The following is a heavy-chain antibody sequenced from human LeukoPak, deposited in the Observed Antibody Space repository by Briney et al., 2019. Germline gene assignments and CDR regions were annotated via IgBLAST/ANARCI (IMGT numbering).Heavy chain of an antibody. V-gene: IGHV3-66*01. CDR1: GFTVSNND. CDR2: IYIGGRT. D-gene: IGHD6-19*01. CDR3: ARGAGAYKHYAMDV. J-gene: IGHJ6*02. Sequence: GGSLRLSCAASGFTVSNNDMNWVRQAPGKGLEWVSGIYIGGRTISVDSVRGRFTISRDNSKNTLYLQMNSLRAEDTALYYCARGAGAYKHYAMDVWGQGTTVAVSS.